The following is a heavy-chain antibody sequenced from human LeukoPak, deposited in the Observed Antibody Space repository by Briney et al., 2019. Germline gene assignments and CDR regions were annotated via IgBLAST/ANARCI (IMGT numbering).Heavy chain of an antibody. CDR2: IDSNSNFM. CDR1: GSTFSSYS. J-gene: IGHJ4*02. D-gene: IGHD6-13*01. CDR3: AKDSHSWSRDY. Sequence: GGSLRLSCAASGSTFSSYSMNWVRQAPGKGLEWVSLIDSNSNFMNYADSVKGRFTISRDNAKKSLYLEMNSLRAEDTAVYYCAKDSHSWSRDYWGQGTLVTVSS. V-gene: IGHV3-21*01.